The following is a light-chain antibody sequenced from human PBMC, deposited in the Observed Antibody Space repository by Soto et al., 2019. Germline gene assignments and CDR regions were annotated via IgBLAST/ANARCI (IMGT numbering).Light chain of an antibody. CDR1: QSVSSN. J-gene: IGKJ1*01. V-gene: IGKV3-15*01. CDR2: GAS. CDR3: QQNNDWPWT. Sequence: EIVMTQSPGTLSVSPGERATLSCRAGQSVSSNLAWYQQRPGQAPRLLIYGASTRATGIPARFSGSGSGTEFTLTISRLQSEDFAIYYCQQNNDWPWTSGQGTKVEIK.